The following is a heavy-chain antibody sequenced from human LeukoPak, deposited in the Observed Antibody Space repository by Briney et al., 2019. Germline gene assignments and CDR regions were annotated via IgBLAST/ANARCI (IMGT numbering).Heavy chain of an antibody. CDR2: ISYDGSNK. CDR1: GFTFSSYA. V-gene: IGHV3-30-3*01. D-gene: IGHD6-13*01. CDR3: ARATHSSSWPYFDY. Sequence: PGRSLRLSCAASGFTFSSYAMHWVRQAPGKGLEWVAVISYDGSNKYYADSVKGRFTISRDNSKNTLYLQMNSLRAEDTAVYYCARATHSSSWPYFDYWGQGTPVTVSS. J-gene: IGHJ4*02.